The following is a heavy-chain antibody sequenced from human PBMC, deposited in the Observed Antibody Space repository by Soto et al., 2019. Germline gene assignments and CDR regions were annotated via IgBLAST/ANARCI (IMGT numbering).Heavy chain of an antibody. J-gene: IGHJ3*02. D-gene: IGHD6-19*01. Sequence: EMQLVESGGGLVQSGGSLRLSCAAFELTFSSYAMHWVRQAPGKGLEYVSAISSDGGSTYYANSVKGRFTVTRDNSKNTLYLQMGSLRAEDMAVYYCARGKQWPQEGAFDIWGRGTMVTVSS. CDR3: ARGKQWPQEGAFDI. V-gene: IGHV3-64*01. CDR1: ELTFSSYA. CDR2: ISSDGGST.